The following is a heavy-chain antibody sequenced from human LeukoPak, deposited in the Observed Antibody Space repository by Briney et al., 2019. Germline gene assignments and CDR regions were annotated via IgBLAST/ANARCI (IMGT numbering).Heavy chain of an antibody. CDR2: IYTSGST. D-gene: IGHD4-11*01. CDR1: GGSISSGSYY. V-gene: IGHV4-61*02. Sequence: SQTLSLTCTVSGGSISSGSYYWSWIRQPAGKGLEWIGRIYTSGSTNYNPSLKSRVTISVDTSKNQFSLKLGSVTAADTAVYYCARDDYSNYEGYYYYMDVWGKGTTVTVSS. J-gene: IGHJ6*03. CDR3: ARDDYSNYEGYYYYMDV.